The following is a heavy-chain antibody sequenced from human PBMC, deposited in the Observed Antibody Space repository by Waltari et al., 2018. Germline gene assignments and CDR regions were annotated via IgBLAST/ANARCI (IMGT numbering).Heavy chain of an antibody. CDR1: GFTFRSYG. J-gene: IGHJ4*02. D-gene: IGHD6-19*01. V-gene: IGHV3-30*02. CDR3: AKDPDLYSSGWSYFEY. CDR2: IRYDGSNK. Sequence: QVQLVESGGGVVQPGGSLRLSCAASGFTFRSYGMQWVRQAPGKGLEWLRFIRYDGSNKYFADSVKGRFTISRDNSKNTLYLQMNSLRAEDTAVYYCAKDPDLYSSGWSYFEYWGQGTLVTVSS.